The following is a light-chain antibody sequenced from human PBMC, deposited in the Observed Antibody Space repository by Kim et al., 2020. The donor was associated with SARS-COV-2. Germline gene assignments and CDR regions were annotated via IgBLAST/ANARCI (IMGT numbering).Light chain of an antibody. Sequence: EIVMTQSPATLSVSPGESATLSCKASQSVSSNLAWYQQKPGQAPRLLIYGASTRATGIPARFSGSGSGTEFTLTISSLQSEDFAVYVCQHYNAWPPWTFGQGTKLEIK. V-gene: IGKV3-15*01. CDR3: QHYNAWPPWT. J-gene: IGKJ1*01. CDR2: GAS. CDR1: QSVSSN.